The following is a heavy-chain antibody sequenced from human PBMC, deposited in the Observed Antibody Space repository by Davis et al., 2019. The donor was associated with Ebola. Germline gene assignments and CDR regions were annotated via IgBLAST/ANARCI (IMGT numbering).Heavy chain of an antibody. CDR2: INSHSGDT. D-gene: IGHD6-6*01. CDR3: AAIPTRPLNYYGLDV. J-gene: IGHJ6*02. V-gene: IGHV1-2*02. Sequence: ASVKVSCKASGYTVNGYHLHWVRQAPGQGFEWMAWINSHSGDTNYAQSLQGRVTITRDTSISTAYLEVTSLRSDDTAVYYCAAIPTRPLNYYGLDVWGQGTTVTVSS. CDR1: GYTVNGYH.